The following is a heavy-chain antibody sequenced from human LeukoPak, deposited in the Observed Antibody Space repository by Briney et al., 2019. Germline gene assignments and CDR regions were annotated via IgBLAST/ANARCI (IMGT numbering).Heavy chain of an antibody. V-gene: IGHV1-2*02. CDR2: INPNIGGT. Sequence: GASVKVSCKASGYTFTGYYMHWVRQAPGQGLEWMGWINPNIGGTNYVQKLQGRVTISTDTSTGTAYMELRSLRSDDTAVYYCARTSRSYGYDPFDYWGQGTLVTVSS. CDR1: GYTFTGYY. CDR3: ARTSRSYGYDPFDY. J-gene: IGHJ4*02. D-gene: IGHD5-18*01.